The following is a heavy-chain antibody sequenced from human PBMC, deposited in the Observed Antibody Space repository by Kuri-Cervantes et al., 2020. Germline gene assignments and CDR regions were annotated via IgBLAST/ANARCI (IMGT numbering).Heavy chain of an antibody. CDR3: SSSPGDYVA. Sequence: ASVKVSCKASGYTFTSYGITWVRRAPGQGLEWMGWISPFHGTTNYAQKFQGRVTMATDTSTSTAYMELRSLRSDDTAVYYCSSSPGDYVAWGQGTLVTVSS. V-gene: IGHV1-18*01. CDR2: ISPFHGTT. J-gene: IGHJ5*02. CDR1: GYTFTSYG. D-gene: IGHD4-17*01.